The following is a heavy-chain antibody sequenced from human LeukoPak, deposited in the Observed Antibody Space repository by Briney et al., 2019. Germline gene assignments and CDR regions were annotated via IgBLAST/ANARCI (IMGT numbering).Heavy chain of an antibody. V-gene: IGHV4-39*02. D-gene: IGHD6-19*01. CDR1: GGSISSNNYN. J-gene: IGHJ4*02. CDR2: IYYSGST. CDR3: TREVAGTPWIDY. Sequence: SETLSLTCTVSGGSISSNNYNWGWIRQPPGKGLEWIGNIYYSGSTYYNPSLKSRVTISVDTSKNQFSLKLSSVAAADTAVYYCTREVAGTPWIDYWGQGTLVTVSS.